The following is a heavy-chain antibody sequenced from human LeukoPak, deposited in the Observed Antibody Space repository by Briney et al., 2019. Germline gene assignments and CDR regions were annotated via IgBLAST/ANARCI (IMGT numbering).Heavy chain of an antibody. Sequence: GGSLRLSCAASGFTFSSYAMSWVRQAPGKGLEWGSAITARGDGTNYADSVKGRFTISRDNSKNTLYLQMNSLRAEDTAIYYCARASLRGGRAYYYMDVWGKGTTVTVSS. V-gene: IGHV3-23*01. CDR2: ITARGDGT. CDR1: GFTFSSYA. D-gene: IGHD1-26*01. J-gene: IGHJ6*03. CDR3: ARASLRGGRAYYYMDV.